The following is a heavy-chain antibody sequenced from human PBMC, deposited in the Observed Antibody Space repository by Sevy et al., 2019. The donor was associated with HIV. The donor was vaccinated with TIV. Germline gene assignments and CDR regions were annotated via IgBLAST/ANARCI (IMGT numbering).Heavy chain of an antibody. Sequence: GGSLRLSCAASGFTFSSYAMSWVRQAPGKGLEWVSAISGSGGSTYYADSVKGRFTISRDNSKNTLYLQMNSLRAEETAVYYCAKDAGVVAYVVDYYYGMDVWGQGTTVTVSS. CDR1: GFTFSSYA. CDR3: AKDAGVVAYVVDYYYGMDV. V-gene: IGHV3-23*01. D-gene: IGHD2-15*01. J-gene: IGHJ6*02. CDR2: ISGSGGST.